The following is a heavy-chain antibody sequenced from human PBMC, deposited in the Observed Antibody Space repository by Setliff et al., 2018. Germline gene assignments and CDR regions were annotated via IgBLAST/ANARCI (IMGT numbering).Heavy chain of an antibody. D-gene: IGHD3-16*01. CDR1: GYTLSRHY. J-gene: IGHJ3*02. CDR3: AGPRGPYSASDAFGI. CDR2: IDPSGFST. V-gene: IGHV1-46*01. Sequence: ASVKVSCKATGYTLSRHYMHWVRQAPGQGLEWMGIIDPSGFSTHYAQKFQGRVTVTRATSTNTLYMELSSLRSEDTAIYYCAGPRGPYSASDAFGIWGQGTMVTVSS.